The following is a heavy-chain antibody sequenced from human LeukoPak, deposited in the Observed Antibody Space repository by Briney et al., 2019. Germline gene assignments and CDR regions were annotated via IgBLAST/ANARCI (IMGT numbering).Heavy chain of an antibody. Sequence: GGSLRLSCAASGFTVSSNYINWVRQAPGKGLEWVSSISSSSSYIYYADSVKGRFTISRDNAKNSLYLQMDSLRAEDTALYYCAKDTGRPTDAITMEDNAFDIWGQGTMVTVSS. J-gene: IGHJ3*02. V-gene: IGHV3-21*04. D-gene: IGHD3-3*01. CDR1: GFTVSSNY. CDR2: ISSSSSYI. CDR3: AKDTGRPTDAITMEDNAFDI.